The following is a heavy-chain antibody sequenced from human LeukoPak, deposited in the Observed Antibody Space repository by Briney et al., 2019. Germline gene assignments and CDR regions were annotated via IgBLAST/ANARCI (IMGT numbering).Heavy chain of an antibody. Sequence: SETLSLTCTVSGGSISSDYWSWIRQSPGKGLEWIGYIYYKGDTNYNPSLTSRVTISMNTSKNQFSLKLKSVTSADTAVYYCARDRRYCTGGTCYLDPYFDYWGQGTLVTVSS. D-gene: IGHD2-8*02. CDR2: IYYKGDT. J-gene: IGHJ4*02. CDR3: ARDRRYCTGGTCYLDPYFDY. CDR1: GGSISSDY. V-gene: IGHV4-59*13.